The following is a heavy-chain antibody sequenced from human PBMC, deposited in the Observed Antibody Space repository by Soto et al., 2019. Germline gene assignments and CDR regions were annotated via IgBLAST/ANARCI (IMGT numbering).Heavy chain of an antibody. CDR3: ARTGDCSGGSCPLGAFEI. V-gene: IGHV3-21*01. J-gene: IGHJ3*02. Sequence: GGSLRLSCAASGFTFSSYSMNWVRQAPGKGLEWVSSISSSSSYIYYADSVKGRFTISRDNAKNSLYLQMNSLRAEDTAVYYCARTGDCSGGSCPLGAFEIWGQGTMVTVSS. CDR2: ISSSSSYI. D-gene: IGHD2-15*01. CDR1: GFTFSSYS.